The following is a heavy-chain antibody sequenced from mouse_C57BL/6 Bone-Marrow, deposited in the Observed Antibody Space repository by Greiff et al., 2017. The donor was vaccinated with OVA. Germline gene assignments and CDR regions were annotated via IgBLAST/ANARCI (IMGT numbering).Heavy chain of an antibody. J-gene: IGHJ2*01. CDR2: IYPGDGDT. Sequence: QVQLQQSGPELVKPGASVKISCKASGYPFSSSWMNWVKQRPGKGLEWIGRIYPGDGDTNYNGKFKGKATLTADKSSSTAYMQLSSLTSEDSAVYFCARRGHYYGSSYVFDYWGQGTTLTVSS. CDR1: GYPFSSSW. V-gene: IGHV1-82*01. CDR3: ARRGHYYGSSYVFDY. D-gene: IGHD1-1*01.